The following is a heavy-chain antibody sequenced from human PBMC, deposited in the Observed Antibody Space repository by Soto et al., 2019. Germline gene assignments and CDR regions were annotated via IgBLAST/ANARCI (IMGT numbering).Heavy chain of an antibody. CDR3: AREHPRPDRDYYYYGMDV. CDR2: IYYSGST. D-gene: IGHD3-22*01. CDR1: GGSISSYY. J-gene: IGHJ6*02. V-gene: IGHV4-59*01. Sequence: SLTCTVSGGSISSYYWSWIRQPPGKGLEWIGYIYYSGSTNYNPSLKSRVTISVDTSKNQFSLKLSSVTAADTAVYYCAREHPRPDRDYYYYGMDVWGQGTTVTVSS.